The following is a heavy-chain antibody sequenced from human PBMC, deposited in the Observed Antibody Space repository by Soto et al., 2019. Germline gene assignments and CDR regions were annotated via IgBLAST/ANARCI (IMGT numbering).Heavy chain of an antibody. V-gene: IGHV1-2*04. Sequence: DSVKVSCKASGYTFTGYYMHWVRQAPGQGLEWMGWINPNSGGANYAQKFQGWVTMTRDTSISTAYMELSRLRSDDTAVYYCARGPYYYYGMDVWGQGPTVTVSS. J-gene: IGHJ6*02. CDR3: ARGPYYYYGMDV. CDR2: INPNSGGA. CDR1: GYTFTGYY.